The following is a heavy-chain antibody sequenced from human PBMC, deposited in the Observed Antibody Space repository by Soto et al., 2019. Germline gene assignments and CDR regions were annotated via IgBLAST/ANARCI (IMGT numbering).Heavy chain of an antibody. J-gene: IGHJ4*02. CDR3: ARDEVYDSFDY. V-gene: IGHV1-2*04. D-gene: IGHD2-8*01. CDR1: GYTFTGYY. Sequence: ASVKVSCKASGYTFTGYYMHWVRQAPGQGLEWMGWINPNSGGTNYAQKFQGWVTMTRDTSTSTAYMELRSLRSDATAVYYYARDEVYDSFDYWGQGTLVTVSS. CDR2: INPNSGGT.